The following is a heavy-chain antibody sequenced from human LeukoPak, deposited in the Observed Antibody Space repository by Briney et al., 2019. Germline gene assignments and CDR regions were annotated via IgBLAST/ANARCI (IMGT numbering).Heavy chain of an antibody. D-gene: IGHD5-24*01. CDR2: IRSKAYGGTT. Sequence: GRSLRLSCTASVFTLGDYAMSWVRQAPGRGLEWVGFIRSKAYGGTTEYAASVKGRFTISRDDSKSIAYLQMNSLKTEDTAVYYCTRGRSLHPERWLLIDDWGQGTLVTVSS. V-gene: IGHV3-49*04. J-gene: IGHJ4*02. CDR3: TRGRSLHPERWLLIDD. CDR1: VFTLGDYA.